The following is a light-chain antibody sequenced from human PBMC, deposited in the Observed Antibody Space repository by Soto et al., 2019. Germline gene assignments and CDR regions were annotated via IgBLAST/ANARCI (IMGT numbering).Light chain of an antibody. CDR2: DAS. V-gene: IGKV3D-20*01. Sequence: EIVLTQSPATLSLSPGERATLSCGASQSVRTTYLAWYQQKPGLAPRLLIYDASNRATGIPDRFSGSGSGTDFTLTISRLEPEDFAVYYCQQYGNSPITFGQGTRLEIK. CDR3: QQYGNSPIT. CDR1: QSVRTTY. J-gene: IGKJ5*01.